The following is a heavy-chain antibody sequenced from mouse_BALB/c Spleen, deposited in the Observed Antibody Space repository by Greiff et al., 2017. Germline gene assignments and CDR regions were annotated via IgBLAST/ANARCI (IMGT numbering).Heavy chain of an antibody. D-gene: IGHD2-2*01. CDR1: GYTFTDYN. CDR3: ARDRWLRREGYFDY. V-gene: IGHV1S29*02. Sequence: VQLQQSGPELVKPGASVKISCKASGYTFTDYNMHWVKQSHGKSLEWIGYIYPYNGGTGYNQKFKSKATLTVDNSSSTAYMELRSLTSEDSAVYYCARDRWLRREGYFDYWGQGTTLTVSS. J-gene: IGHJ2*01. CDR2: IYPYNGGT.